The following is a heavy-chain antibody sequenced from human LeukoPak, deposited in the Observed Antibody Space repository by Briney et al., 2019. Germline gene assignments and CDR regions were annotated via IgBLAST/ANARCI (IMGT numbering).Heavy chain of an antibody. CDR3: ARGSYGSGSYYNGPLPFDY. J-gene: IGHJ4*02. V-gene: IGHV3-7*04. CDR1: GFTFSSYW. Sequence: GGSLRLSCAASGFTFSSYWMSWVRQAPGKGLEWVANIKQVGSEKYYVDSVKGRFTISRDNAKNSLYLQMNSLRAEDTAVYYCARGSYGSGSYYNGPLPFDYWGQGTLVTVSS. D-gene: IGHD3-10*01. CDR2: IKQVGSEK.